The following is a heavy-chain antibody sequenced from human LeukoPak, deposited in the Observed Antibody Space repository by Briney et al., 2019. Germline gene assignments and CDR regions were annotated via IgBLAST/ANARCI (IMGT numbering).Heavy chain of an antibody. J-gene: IGHJ5*02. Sequence: SETLSLTCAVYGGSFSGYYWSWIRQPPGKGLEWIGEINHSGSTNYNPSPKSRVTISVDTSKNQFSLKLSSVTAADTAVYYCARHVGFITMVRGVINNNWFDPWGQGTLVTVSS. CDR2: INHSGST. D-gene: IGHD3-10*01. V-gene: IGHV4-34*01. CDR3: ARHVGFITMVRGVINNNWFDP. CDR1: GGSFSGYY.